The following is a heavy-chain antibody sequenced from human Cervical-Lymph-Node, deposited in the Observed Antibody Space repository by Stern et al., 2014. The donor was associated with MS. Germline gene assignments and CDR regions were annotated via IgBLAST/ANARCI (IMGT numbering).Heavy chain of an antibody. CDR3: ARGITIFGVVKT. V-gene: IGHV4-30-4*01. Sequence: QVQLQESGPGLVKPSQTLSLTCTVSGGSISSGDYYWSWIRQPPGKGLEWIGYIYYSRSTYSHPSLKRLVTISVDTPKTPFLQKLSSVPAADAAVYYCARGITIFGVVKTWGQGTLVTVSS. D-gene: IGHD3-3*01. J-gene: IGHJ4*02. CDR2: IYYSRST. CDR1: GGSISSGDYY.